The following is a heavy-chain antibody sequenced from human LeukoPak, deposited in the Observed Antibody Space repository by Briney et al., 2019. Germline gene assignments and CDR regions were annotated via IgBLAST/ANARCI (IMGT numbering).Heavy chain of an antibody. V-gene: IGHV1-2*02. CDR3: ARDLSSSWYTYYGMDV. CDR1: GYTFTGYY. D-gene: IGHD6-13*01. Sequence: ASVKVSCKASGYTFTGYYMHWVRQAPGQGPEWMGWINPNSGGTNYAQKFQGRVTMTRDTSISTAYMELSRLRSDDTAVYYCARDLSSSWYTYYGMDVWGQGTTVTVSS. J-gene: IGHJ6*02. CDR2: INPNSGGT.